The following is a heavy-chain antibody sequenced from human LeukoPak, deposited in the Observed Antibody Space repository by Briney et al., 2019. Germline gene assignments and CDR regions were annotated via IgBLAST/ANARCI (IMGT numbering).Heavy chain of an antibody. D-gene: IGHD6-19*01. Sequence: GRSLRLSCAASGFTFSSYSMNWVRQAPGKGLEWVSSISSSSSYIYYADSVKGRFTISRDNAKNSLYLQMNSLRAEDTAVYYCAISGADAFDIWGQGTMVTVSS. CDR1: GFTFSSYS. J-gene: IGHJ3*02. CDR2: ISSSSSYI. CDR3: AISGADAFDI. V-gene: IGHV3-21*01.